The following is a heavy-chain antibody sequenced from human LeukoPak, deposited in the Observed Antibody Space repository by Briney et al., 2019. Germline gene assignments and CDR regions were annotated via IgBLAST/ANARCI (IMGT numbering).Heavy chain of an antibody. V-gene: IGHV4-34*01. CDR1: GGSFSGYY. CDR2: INHSGST. Sequence: PSETLSLTCAVYGGSFSGYYWSWIRQPPGKGLEWIGEINHSGSTNYNPSLKSRVTISVDTSKNQFSLKLSSVTAADTAVYYCARGSAAAAVDYWGQGTLVTFSS. J-gene: IGHJ4*02. CDR3: ARGSAAAAVDY. D-gene: IGHD6-13*01.